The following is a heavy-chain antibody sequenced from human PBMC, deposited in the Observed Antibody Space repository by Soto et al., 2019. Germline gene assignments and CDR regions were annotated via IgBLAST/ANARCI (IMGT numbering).Heavy chain of an antibody. J-gene: IGHJ4*02. CDR2: ISGSGGST. D-gene: IGHD6-6*01. Sequence: GGSLRLSCAASGFTFSSYAMSWVRQAPGKGLEWVSAISGSGGSTYYADSVKGRFTISRDNSKNTLYLQMNSLRAEDTAVYYCARAREYSSSSVSDYWGQGTLVTVSS. V-gene: IGHV3-23*01. CDR3: ARAREYSSSSVSDY. CDR1: GFTFSSYA.